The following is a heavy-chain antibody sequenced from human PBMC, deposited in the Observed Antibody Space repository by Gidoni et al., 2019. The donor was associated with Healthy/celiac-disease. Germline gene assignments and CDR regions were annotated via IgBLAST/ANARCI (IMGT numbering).Heavy chain of an antibody. Sequence: EVQLLAPGGGLVQPGGSLRLSCAASGFPFSSYAMSWVRQAPGKGLEWVSAISGSGGSTYYADSVKGRFTISRDNSKNTLYLQMNSLRAEDTAVYYCAKLGSPYSSSKGQGGYWGQGTLVTVSS. V-gene: IGHV3-23*01. CDR1: GFPFSSYA. CDR3: AKLGSPYSSSKGQGGY. CDR2: ISGSGGST. J-gene: IGHJ4*02. D-gene: IGHD6-13*01.